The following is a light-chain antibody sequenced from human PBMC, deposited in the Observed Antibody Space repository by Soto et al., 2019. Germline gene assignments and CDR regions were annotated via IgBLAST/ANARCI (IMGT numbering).Light chain of an antibody. J-gene: IGKJ5*01. CDR3: QQLDNYPIT. CDR2: AAS. CDR1: QGISSY. Sequence: DIQLTQSPSFLSVPVGDRVTITCRASQGISSYLAWYQQKPGKAPNLLIYAASTLQSGVPSRFSGSGSGTEFTLTISSLQPEDFATYYCQQLDNYPITFGQGTRLEIK. V-gene: IGKV1-9*01.